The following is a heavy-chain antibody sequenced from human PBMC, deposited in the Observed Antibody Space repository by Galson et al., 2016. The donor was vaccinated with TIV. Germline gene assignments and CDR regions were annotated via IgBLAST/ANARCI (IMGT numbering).Heavy chain of an antibody. CDR1: GYSISRGFY. V-gene: IGHV4-38-2*01. Sequence: ETLSLTCAVSGYSISRGFYWAWIRQPPGKGLEWMGTIYHGGSTYFNPSLKRRVAISVDTSKNQFSLKLTSVTASDTAVYYCARGTGFSYGFWYWGQGALVTVSS. CDR3: ARGTGFSYGFWY. CDR2: IYHGGST. J-gene: IGHJ4*02. D-gene: IGHD5-18*01.